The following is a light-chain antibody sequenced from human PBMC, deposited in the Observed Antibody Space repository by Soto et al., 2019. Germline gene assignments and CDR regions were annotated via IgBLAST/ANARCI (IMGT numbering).Light chain of an antibody. J-gene: IGKJ2*01. V-gene: IGKV3-20*01. CDR2: VAS. Sequence: EIVLTQSPGTLSLSPGDTATLSCRASQSVSNTYLAWYQQKPGQAPRLLIYVASSRATGIPDRFRGSGSGTDFTLTISRLEPEDFAVYYCQQYGTSPGTFGQGTKLEIK. CDR1: QSVSNTY. CDR3: QQYGTSPGT.